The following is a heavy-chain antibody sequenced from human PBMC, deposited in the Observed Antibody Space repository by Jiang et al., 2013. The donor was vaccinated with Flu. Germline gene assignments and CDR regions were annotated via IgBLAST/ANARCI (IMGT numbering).Heavy chain of an antibody. J-gene: IGHJ6*02. CDR3: AREKPSKTYVHFYGMDL. Sequence: GQVRPGGSLRLSCAASGFTLSGNTMNWVRRAPGKGLEWVASISTTSAYIYYADSLKGRFSISRDNAGNSLYLYMSSLRADDTATYYCAREKPSKTYVHFYGMDLWGQGTTVTVSS. CDR2: ISTTSAYI. V-gene: IGHV3-21*01. D-gene: IGHD3-16*01. CDR1: GFTLSGNT.